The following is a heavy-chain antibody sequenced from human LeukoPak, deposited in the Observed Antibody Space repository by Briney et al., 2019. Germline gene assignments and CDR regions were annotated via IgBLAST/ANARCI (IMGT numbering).Heavy chain of an antibody. CDR3: ARVQGYCSSTSCYSDGDDY. Sequence: SVKVSCKASGYTFTSYAMHWVRQAPGQRLEWMGGIIPIFGTANYAQKFQGRVTITADESTSTAYMELSSLRSEDTAVYYCARVQGYCSSTSCYSDGDDYWGQGTLVTVSS. CDR2: IIPIFGTA. V-gene: IGHV1-69*13. CDR1: GYTFTSYA. J-gene: IGHJ4*02. D-gene: IGHD2-2*02.